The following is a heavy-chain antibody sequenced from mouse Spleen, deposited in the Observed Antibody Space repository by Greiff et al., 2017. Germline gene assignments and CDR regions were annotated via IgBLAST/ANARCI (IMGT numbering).Heavy chain of an antibody. V-gene: IGHV5-6-5*01. D-gene: IGHD1-1*01. CDR1: GFTFSSYA. J-gene: IGHJ2*01. CDR2: ISSGGTT. CDR3: ARGITGGYFDY. Sequence: DVMLVESGGGLVKPGGSLKLSCAASGFTFSSYAMSWVRQTPEKRLEWVASISSGGTTYYPDSVKGRFTISRDNARNILYLQMSSLRSEDTAMYYCARGITGGYFDYWGQGTTLTVSS.